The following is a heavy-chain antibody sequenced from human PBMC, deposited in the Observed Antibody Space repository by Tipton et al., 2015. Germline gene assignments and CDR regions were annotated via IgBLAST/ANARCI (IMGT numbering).Heavy chain of an antibody. CDR1: AYSISTDYY. CDR2: ISHSGIT. Sequence: LSLTCAVSAYSISTDYYWVWIRQPPGKGLEWIGTISHSGITYYNPPLKSRVSISLDTSKNQFSLNLTSVTAADTAVYYCARDVLDYGDYGGLDFWGPGTLVTVSS. V-gene: IGHV4-38-2*02. CDR3: ARDVLDYGDYGGLDF. D-gene: IGHD4-17*01. J-gene: IGHJ4*02.